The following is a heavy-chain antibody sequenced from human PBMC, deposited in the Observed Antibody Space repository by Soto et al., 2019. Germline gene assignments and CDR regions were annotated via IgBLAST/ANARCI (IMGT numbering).Heavy chain of an antibody. D-gene: IGHD1-1*01. Sequence: EVQLVPSGAEVKKPGESLKISCKGSGYSFSTYWIGWVRQMPGKDLEWMGIIFPGTSETKYSPSSQGQVTTSADKSITTAYLQWSSLKASDTAMYYCARRRTESLSFDYWGQGTLVTVSS. CDR2: IFPGTSET. J-gene: IGHJ4*02. CDR1: GYSFSTYW. CDR3: ARRRTESLSFDY. V-gene: IGHV5-51*01.